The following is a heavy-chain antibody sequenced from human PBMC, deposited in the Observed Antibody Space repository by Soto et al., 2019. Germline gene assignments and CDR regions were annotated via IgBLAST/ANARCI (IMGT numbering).Heavy chain of an antibody. CDR1: GFSLSTSGVG. J-gene: IGHJ4*02. D-gene: IGHD3-10*01. V-gene: IGHV2-5*02. Sequence: SGPTLVNPTQTLTLTCTFSGFSLSTSGVGVGWIRQPPGKALEWLALIYWDDDKCYSPSLKSRLTITKGTSKNQVVLTMTNMEPVDTATYYCAHGALWFGQYYFDFWGQGTLGTGSS. CDR2: IYWDDDK. CDR3: AHGALWFGQYYFDF.